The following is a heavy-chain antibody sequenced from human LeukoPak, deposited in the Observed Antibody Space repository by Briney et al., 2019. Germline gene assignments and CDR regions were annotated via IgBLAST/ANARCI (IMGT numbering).Heavy chain of an antibody. CDR1: GYTFTAYY. J-gene: IGHJ4*02. D-gene: IGHD2/OR15-2a*01. CDR3: ARVSLTAQYLLDY. Sequence: GASVKVSCKASGYTFTAYYVYWVRQAPGQGLEWMGWINPNSGGTNYAQKFQGRVTMTRDTSISTAYMELSRLTSDDTAVYYCARVSLTAQYLLDYWGRGTLVTVSS. V-gene: IGHV1-2*02. CDR2: INPNSGGT.